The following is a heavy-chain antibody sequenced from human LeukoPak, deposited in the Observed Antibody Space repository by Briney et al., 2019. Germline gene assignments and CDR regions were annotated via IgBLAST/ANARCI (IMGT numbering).Heavy chain of an antibody. CDR2: ISGSGGST. V-gene: IGHV3-23*01. CDR3: ARDAASGNNWFDP. Sequence: GGSLRLSCAASGFTFSSYAMSWVRQAPGKGLEWVSAISGSGGSTYYADSVKGRFTISRDNARNSLYLQMNSLSTEDTALYYCARDAASGNNWFDPWGQGTLVTVSS. D-gene: IGHD3-3*01. J-gene: IGHJ5*02. CDR1: GFTFSSYA.